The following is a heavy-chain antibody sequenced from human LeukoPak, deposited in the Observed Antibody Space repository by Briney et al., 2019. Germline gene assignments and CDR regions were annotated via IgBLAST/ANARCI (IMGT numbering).Heavy chain of an antibody. Sequence: GGSLRLSCAASGFTFSSYGMSWVRQAPGKGLEWVANIRQDGSEKYYVDSVKGRFTISRDNAKNSLYLQMNSLRAEDTAVYYCARSVLWFGEFNFDYWGQGTLVTVSS. V-gene: IGHV3-7*01. CDR3: ARSVLWFGEFNFDY. J-gene: IGHJ4*02. CDR2: IRQDGSEK. CDR1: GFTFSSYG. D-gene: IGHD3-10*01.